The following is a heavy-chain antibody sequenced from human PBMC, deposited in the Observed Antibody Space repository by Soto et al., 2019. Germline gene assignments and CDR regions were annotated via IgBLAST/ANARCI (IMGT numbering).Heavy chain of an antibody. J-gene: IGHJ6*02. CDR3: ARYCSSTSCPYYGMDV. D-gene: IGHD2-2*01. CDR1: GYSFTSYW. V-gene: IGHV5-10-1*01. Sequence: GESLKISCKSSGYSFTSYWISWVRQMPGKGLEWMGRIDPSDSYTNYSPSFQGHVTISADKSISTAYLQWSSLKASDTAMYYCARYCSSTSCPYYGMDVWGQGTTVTVSS. CDR2: IDPSDSYT.